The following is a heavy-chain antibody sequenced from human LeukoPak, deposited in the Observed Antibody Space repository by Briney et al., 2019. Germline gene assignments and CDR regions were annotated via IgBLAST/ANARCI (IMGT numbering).Heavy chain of an antibody. Sequence: GGSLRLSCAASGFTFSGYAIHWVRQAPGKGLEWVAVISNDGSNKYYADSVKGRFTISRDNSKNMLYQQMSSLRPEDTGVYYCARESDLSGYGMDVWGQGTTVTVSS. CDR1: GFTFSGYA. CDR3: ARESDLSGYGMDV. V-gene: IGHV3-30*04. CDR2: ISNDGSNK. J-gene: IGHJ6*02. D-gene: IGHD3-10*01.